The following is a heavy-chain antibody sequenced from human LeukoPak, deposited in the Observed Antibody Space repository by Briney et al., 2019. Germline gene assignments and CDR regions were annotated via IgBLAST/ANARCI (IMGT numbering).Heavy chain of an antibody. V-gene: IGHV4-59*12. CDR1: GGSISSYY. CDR2: IYYSGST. D-gene: IGHD5-24*01. CDR3: ARESVEMVFYVDY. J-gene: IGHJ4*02. Sequence: SETLSLTCTVSGGSISSYYWSWIRQPPGKGLEWIGYIYYSGSTNYNPSLKSRVTMSVDTSKNQFSLKLSSVTAADTAVYYCARESVEMVFYVDYWGQGTLVTVSS.